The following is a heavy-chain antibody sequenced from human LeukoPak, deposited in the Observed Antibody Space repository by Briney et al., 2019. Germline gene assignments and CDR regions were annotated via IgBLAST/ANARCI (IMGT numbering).Heavy chain of an antibody. D-gene: IGHD4-11*01. CDR1: GFSFSSYW. CDR2: ISSSSATE. CDR3: ARVPYDYSSEKFDP. J-gene: IGHJ5*02. Sequence: GGSLRLSCAASGFSFSSYWMNWVRQAPGKGLEWISYISSSSATEYYADSVKGRFTISRDNAKNSLYLQMNSLRAEDTAVYYCARVPYDYSSEKFDPWGQGTLVTVSS. V-gene: IGHV3-48*01.